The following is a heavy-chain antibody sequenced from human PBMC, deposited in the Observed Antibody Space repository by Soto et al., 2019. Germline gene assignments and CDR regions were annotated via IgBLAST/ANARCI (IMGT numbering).Heavy chain of an antibody. V-gene: IGHV1-46*03. CDR3: ASLRATGFDY. Sequence: GASVKVSCKAPGYTFTSYYMHWVRQAPGQGLEWMGIMNPSAGSTSYAQKFQGRVTMTRDTSTSTVYMEVRSLRSEDTAVYYCASLRATGFDYWGQGTLVTVSS. J-gene: IGHJ4*02. CDR1: GYTFTSYY. CDR2: MNPSAGST. D-gene: IGHD7-27*01.